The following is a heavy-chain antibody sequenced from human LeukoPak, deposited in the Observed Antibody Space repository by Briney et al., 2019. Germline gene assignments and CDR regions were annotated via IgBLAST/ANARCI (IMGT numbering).Heavy chain of an antibody. J-gene: IGHJ4*02. V-gene: IGHV4-61*02. CDR3: ARDGGDPYNAADY. D-gene: IGHD5-24*01. CDR1: GGSISSGSYY. Sequence: SQTLSLTCTVSGGSISSGSYYWSWIRQPAGKGLEWIGRIYTSGSTNYNPSLKSRVTMSVDTSKNQVSLKLTSVTAADTAVYYCARDGGDPYNAADYWGQGTLVTVSS. CDR2: IYTSGST.